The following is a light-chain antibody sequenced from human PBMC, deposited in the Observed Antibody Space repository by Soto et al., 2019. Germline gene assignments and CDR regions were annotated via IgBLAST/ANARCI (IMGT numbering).Light chain of an antibody. Sequence: DIQMTQSPDSVSASVGDSITITCRASQPISSWVVWYQQKPGQAPKLLIYAASRLQGGVPLRFSGSGSGTDFSLTIHTLQPEDCATYYCQQANSFPLTFGGGTRVEVK. CDR2: AAS. J-gene: IGKJ4*01. CDR3: QQANSFPLT. CDR1: QPISSW. V-gene: IGKV1D-12*01.